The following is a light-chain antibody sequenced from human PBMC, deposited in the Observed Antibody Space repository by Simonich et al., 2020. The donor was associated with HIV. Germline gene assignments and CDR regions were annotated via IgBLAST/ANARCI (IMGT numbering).Light chain of an antibody. V-gene: IGKV1-NL1*01. CDR1: QDVSHS. J-gene: IGKJ1*01. CDR2: ASS. Sequence: DILMTQSPSSLPASVGDRVNITCRASQDVSHSLAWYQQKPGKAPKLLLSASSRLESGVASRFSGSGSGTDYTLTISSLQPEDFATYYCQQFFSTPWTFGQGTKVEIK. CDR3: QQFFSTPWT.